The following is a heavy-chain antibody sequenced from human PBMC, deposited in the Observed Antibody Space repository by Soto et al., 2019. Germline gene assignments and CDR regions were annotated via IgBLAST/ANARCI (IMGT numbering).Heavy chain of an antibody. CDR3: ARYSSGFPHGFDY. CDR2: INSDGSST. Sequence: GGSLRLSCAASGLTFSSYWMHWVRQAPGKGLVWVSRINSDGSSTSYADSVKGRFTISRDNAKNTLYLQMNSLRVEDTAVYYCARYSSGFPHGFDYWXQGXLVXVSS. J-gene: IGHJ4*02. D-gene: IGHD6-19*01. CDR1: GLTFSSYW. V-gene: IGHV3-74*01.